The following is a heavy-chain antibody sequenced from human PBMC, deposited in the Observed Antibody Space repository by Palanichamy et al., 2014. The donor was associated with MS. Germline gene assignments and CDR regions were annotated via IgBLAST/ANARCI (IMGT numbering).Heavy chain of an antibody. CDR3: ARDRTDYGGNTRGDY. CDR2: IKQDGSEK. D-gene: IGHD4-23*01. J-gene: IGHJ4*02. V-gene: IGHV3-7*01. CDR1: GFTFSSYW. Sequence: EVQLVESGGGLVQPGGSLRLSCAASGFTFSSYWMSWVRQAPGRGLEWVASIKQDGSEKYYGGSVKGRVTISRDNAKNSLYLQMNSLRAEDTAVYYCARDRTDYGGNTRGDYWGQGTLVTVSS.